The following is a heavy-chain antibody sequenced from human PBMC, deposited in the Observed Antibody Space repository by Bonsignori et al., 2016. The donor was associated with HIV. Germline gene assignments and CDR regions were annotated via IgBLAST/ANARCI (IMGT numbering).Heavy chain of an antibody. CDR3: ARGLRVNYGGAKSYFDY. V-gene: IGHV4-34*02. CDR1: GGSFTGYS. D-gene: IGHD4-23*01. J-gene: IGHJ4*02. CDR2: SIIVEAP. Sequence: QVQLQQWGAGLLKPSETLSLSCAVSGGSFTGYSWTWIRQSPGNGSGVDWGKSIIVEAPPTTRPSRVDYPSSVDTSRSHFSLNLSSVTAADTAVYFCARGLRVNYGGAKSYFDYWGQGTRGRPSP.